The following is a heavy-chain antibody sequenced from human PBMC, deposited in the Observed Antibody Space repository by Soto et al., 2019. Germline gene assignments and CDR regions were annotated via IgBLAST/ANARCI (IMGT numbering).Heavy chain of an antibody. CDR3: ALDGSDYSLWSGYYPSRNGMDV. D-gene: IGHD3-3*01. V-gene: IGHV3-33*01. CDR1: GFTFSSFG. J-gene: IGHJ6*02. Sequence: QVQVVESGGGVVQPGRSLRLSCAASGFTFSSFGMHWVRQAPGKGLEWVSLIWYDGSKKSYGDSVKGRFTISRDNSRNTVYLQMNSLRADDTAVYYCALDGSDYSLWSGYYPSRNGMDVWGQGTTVTVSS. CDR2: IWYDGSKK.